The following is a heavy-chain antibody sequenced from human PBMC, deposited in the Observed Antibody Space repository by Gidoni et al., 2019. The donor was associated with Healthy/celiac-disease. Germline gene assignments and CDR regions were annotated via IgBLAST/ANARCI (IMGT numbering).Heavy chain of an antibody. J-gene: IGHJ4*02. CDR3: ARGQLPYYYDSSGYYHEITFDY. V-gene: IGHV1-69*01. CDR1: VGTLSSYA. D-gene: IGHD3-22*01. Sequence: QVQLVQSGAEVKKPGSSVKVSCKASVGTLSSYAISWVRQAPGQGLEWMGGIIPIFGTANYAQKFQGRVTITADESTSTAYMELSSLRSEDTAVYYCARGQLPYYYDSSGYYHEITFDYWGQGTLVTVSS. CDR2: IIPIFGTA.